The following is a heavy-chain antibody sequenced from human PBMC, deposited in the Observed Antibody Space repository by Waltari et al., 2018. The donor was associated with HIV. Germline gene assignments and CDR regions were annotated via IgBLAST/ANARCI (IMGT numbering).Heavy chain of an antibody. D-gene: IGHD2-2*01. J-gene: IGHJ5*02. V-gene: IGHV4-61*02. CDR1: GGSISSGSYY. CDR3: ARGVPAATDWFDP. CDR2: IYISGST. Sequence: QVQLQESGPGLVKPSQTLSLTCTVSGGSISSGSYYWSWIRQPAGKGLEWIGRIYISGSTNYNPALKGRVTISVDTSKNHFSLKLSSVTAADTAVYYCARGVPAATDWFDPWGQGTLVTVSS.